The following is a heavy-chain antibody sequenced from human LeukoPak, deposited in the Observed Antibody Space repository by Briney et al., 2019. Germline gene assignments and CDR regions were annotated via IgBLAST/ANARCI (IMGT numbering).Heavy chain of an antibody. V-gene: IGHV1-69*04. CDR3: ARDGSTGDY. J-gene: IGHJ4*02. Sequence: SVKVSCKASGGTFSIYAISWVRQAPGQGLEWMGRIIPILGIANYAQKFQVRVTITADKSTSTAYMELSSLRSEDTAVYYCARDGSTGDYWGQGTLVTVSS. CDR1: GGTFSIYA. CDR2: IIPILGIA. D-gene: IGHD1-1*01.